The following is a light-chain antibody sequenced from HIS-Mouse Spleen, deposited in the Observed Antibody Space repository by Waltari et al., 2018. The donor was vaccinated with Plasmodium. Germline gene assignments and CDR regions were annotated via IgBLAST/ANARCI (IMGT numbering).Light chain of an antibody. V-gene: IGLV2-8*01. CDR3: SIYAGSNNAV. J-gene: IGLJ2*01. CDR1: SSDVGGYNY. Sequence: QPALTQPPSASGSPGQSVTISCTGTSSDVGGYNYVSWYQQHPGKAPTLMIYEVSKRTSGVPDRCSGTKPGTPGSTPVPGPKAVDAADYSSSIYAGSNNAVYDGEKKLNVL. CDR2: EVS.